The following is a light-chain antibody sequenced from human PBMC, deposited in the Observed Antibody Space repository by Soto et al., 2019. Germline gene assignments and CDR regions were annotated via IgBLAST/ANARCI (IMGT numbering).Light chain of an antibody. V-gene: IGLV2-14*03. CDR1: SSDVGGYNY. CDR3: SSYTTSNTRQIV. J-gene: IGLJ1*01. Sequence: QSALTQPASVSGSPGQSITISCTGTSSDVGGYNYVSWYQHHPGKAPKLMIYDVSNRPSGVSNRFSGSKSGNTASLTISGLQPEEEADYYCSSYTTSNTRQIVFGTRTKVTVL. CDR2: DVS.